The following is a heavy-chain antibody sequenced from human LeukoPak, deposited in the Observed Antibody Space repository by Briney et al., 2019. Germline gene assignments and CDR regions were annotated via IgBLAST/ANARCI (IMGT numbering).Heavy chain of an antibody. D-gene: IGHD3-22*01. V-gene: IGHV3-21*01. CDR1: GFTFSSYS. CDR2: ISSISSYI. Sequence: GGSLRLSCAASGFTFSSYSMNCVRQAPGKGLEWVSSISSISSYIYYADSVKSRFTISKDNAKNSLYLPMNRLGAEDTTVYYCARDSSGYYHSLWGQGTLVTVSS. CDR3: ARDSSGYYHSL. J-gene: IGHJ4*02.